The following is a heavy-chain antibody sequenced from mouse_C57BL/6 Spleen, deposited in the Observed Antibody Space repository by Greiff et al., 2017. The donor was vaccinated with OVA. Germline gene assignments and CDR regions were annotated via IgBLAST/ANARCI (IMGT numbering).Heavy chain of an antibody. Sequence: EVKLVESGGDLVKPGGSLKLSCAASGFTFSSYGMSWVRQTPDKRLEWVATLSSGGSYTYYPDSVKGRFTISRDNAKNTLYLQMSSLKSEDTAMYYCARHFGDGYLNYFDYWGQGTTLTVSS. V-gene: IGHV5-6*01. CDR3: ARHFGDGYLNYFDY. CDR2: LSSGGSYT. D-gene: IGHD2-3*01. J-gene: IGHJ2*01. CDR1: GFTFSSYG.